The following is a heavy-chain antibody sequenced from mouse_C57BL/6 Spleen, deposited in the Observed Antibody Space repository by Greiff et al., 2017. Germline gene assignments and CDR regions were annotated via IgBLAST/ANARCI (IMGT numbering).Heavy chain of an antibody. CDR1: GYTFTSYG. D-gene: IGHD3-2*02. Sequence: QVQLQQSGAELARPGASVKLSCKASGYTFTSYGISWVKQRTGQGLEWIGEIYPRSGNTYYNEKFKGKATLTADKSSSTAYMELRSLTSEDSAVYFCARSAQATGFAYWGQGTLVTVSA. V-gene: IGHV1-81*01. J-gene: IGHJ3*01. CDR3: ARSAQATGFAY. CDR2: IYPRSGNT.